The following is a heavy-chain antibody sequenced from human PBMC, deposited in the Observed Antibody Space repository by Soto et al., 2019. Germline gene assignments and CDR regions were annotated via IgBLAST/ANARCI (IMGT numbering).Heavy chain of an antibody. D-gene: IGHD3-16*01. CDR3: ARHWALGPPPDY. CDR1: GYIFSNYA. Sequence: GASVPVSCKASGYIFSNYAMHWVRQAHGQRLEWMGWINAANGNTKYSQKFQGRVTITTDTSASTAYMELSSLRSEDTAVYYCARHWALGPPPDYWGQGTLVTVSS. V-gene: IGHV1-3*01. J-gene: IGHJ4*02. CDR2: INAANGNT.